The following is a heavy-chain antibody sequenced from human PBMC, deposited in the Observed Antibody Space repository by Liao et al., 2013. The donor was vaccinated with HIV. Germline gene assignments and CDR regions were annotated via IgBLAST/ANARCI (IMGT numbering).Heavy chain of an antibody. Sequence: QVQLQESGPGLVKPSQTLSLTCTVSGGSISSGDYYWSWIRQPPGKGLEWIGYIYYSGSTYYNPSLKSRVTISVDTSKNQFSLKLSSVTAADTAVYYCVRVCCYSNYVFAFDIWGQGTMVTVSS. V-gene: IGHV4-30-4*08. CDR2: IYYSGST. D-gene: IGHD4-11*01. CDR3: VRVCCYSNYVFAFDI. CDR1: GGSISSGDYY. J-gene: IGHJ3*02.